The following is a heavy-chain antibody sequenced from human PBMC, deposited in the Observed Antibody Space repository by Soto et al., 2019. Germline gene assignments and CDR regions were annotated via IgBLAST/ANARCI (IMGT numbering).Heavy chain of an antibody. V-gene: IGHV1-18*01. D-gene: IGHD3-3*01. CDR2: ISTDNGNT. CDR3: ARDQGITAFGVYSMYYYGMDG. J-gene: IGHJ6*02. CDR1: GYTFTSSG. Sequence: QVQLVQSGAEVKKPGASVKVSCKASGYTFTSSGISWVRQAPGQGLEWMGWISTDNGNTNYAQHLQGRVSMSADASTSTAYVDLRSLRSDATAAYYCARDQGITAFGVYSMYYYGMDGWGQGTTVTVSS.